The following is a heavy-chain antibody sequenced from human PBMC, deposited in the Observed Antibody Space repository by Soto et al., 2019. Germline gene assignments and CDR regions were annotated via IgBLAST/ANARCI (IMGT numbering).Heavy chain of an antibody. CDR1: GFTVSSNY. Sequence: EVQLVESGGGLVQPGGSVRLSCAVSGFTVSSNYMRWVRQAPGKGLAWVSIIYSTASTYYADSVKGRFTISRDNSKNTLYLQRNRLSAEATAVYSCARERVGYYGMDVWGQGTTVTVSS. CDR3: ARERVGYYGMDV. V-gene: IGHV3-66*01. CDR2: IYSTAST. J-gene: IGHJ6*02.